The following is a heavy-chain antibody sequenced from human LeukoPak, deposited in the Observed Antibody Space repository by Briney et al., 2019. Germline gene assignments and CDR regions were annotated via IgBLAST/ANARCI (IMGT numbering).Heavy chain of an antibody. Sequence: GGSLRLSCAASGFSFDDYDMSWVRQAPGKGLEWGSGINWNGGSTGYADSVKGRFTISGDNAKNSLYLQMNSLRAEDTAVYYCARDASDMIGFFGWFDPWGQGTLVTVSS. V-gene: IGHV3-20*04. CDR3: ARDASDMIGFFGWFDP. J-gene: IGHJ5*02. D-gene: IGHD3-22*01. CDR1: GFSFDDYD. CDR2: INWNGGST.